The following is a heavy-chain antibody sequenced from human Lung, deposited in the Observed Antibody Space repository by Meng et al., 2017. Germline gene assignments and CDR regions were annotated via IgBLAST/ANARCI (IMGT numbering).Heavy chain of an antibody. CDR1: GDSVSSNSAA. CDR2: TYYRSKWYN. V-gene: IGHV6-1*01. CDR3: ARSQQWLDS. Sequence: QVHLQQSGPGLVKPSQTLSLTCAISGDSVSSNSAACNWNRQSPSRGLEWLGRTYYRSKWYNGYAVYVRSRITINPDTSKNQFSLQLNSVTPKDTAVYYCARSQQWLDSWGQGTLVTVSS. D-gene: IGHD6-19*01. J-gene: IGHJ4*02.